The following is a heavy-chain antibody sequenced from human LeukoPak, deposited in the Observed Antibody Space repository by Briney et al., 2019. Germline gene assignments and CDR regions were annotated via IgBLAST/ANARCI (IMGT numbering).Heavy chain of an antibody. CDR2: IYPGDSNT. Sequence: GQSLTISCKVPGYSFPSLWIGWVRQMPVRGLEWMGIIYPGDSNTRYSPSFQGQVTISADKSINTAYLQWSSLKASDTAIYYCARHLSAVGYGSGSYYNDYWGQGNLVTVSS. CDR1: GYSFPSLW. CDR3: ARHLSAVGYGSGSYYNDY. D-gene: IGHD3-10*01. J-gene: IGHJ4*02. V-gene: IGHV5-51*01.